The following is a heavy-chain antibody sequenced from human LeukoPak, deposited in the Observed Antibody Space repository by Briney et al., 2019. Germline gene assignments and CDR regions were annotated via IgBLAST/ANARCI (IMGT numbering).Heavy chain of an antibody. J-gene: IGHJ4*02. D-gene: IGHD6-19*01. Sequence: GGTLRLSCEASGFTFSSHGMSWVRQAPGKGLEWVSYISSSGSTIYYADSVKGRFTISRDNAKNSLYVQINSLRAEDTAVYYCARLSSSGWYEDYWGQGTLVTVSS. CDR2: ISSSGSTI. CDR3: ARLSSSGWYEDY. V-gene: IGHV3-48*03. CDR1: GFTFSSHG.